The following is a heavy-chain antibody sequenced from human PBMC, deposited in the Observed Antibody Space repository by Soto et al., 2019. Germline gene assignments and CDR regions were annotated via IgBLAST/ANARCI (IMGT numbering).Heavy chain of an antibody. Sequence: QVQLVESGGGVVQPGRSLRLSCVVSGFNFSSYGMHWVRQAPGKGLEWVAVIWLDGDKKYYSDFVKGRFTISRDNSKNTMYLQMNSLRAEDKAVYYCASGCSNNKCRFDYWGQGTLVTVSS. D-gene: IGHD2-2*01. CDR1: GFNFSSYG. V-gene: IGHV3-33*01. CDR2: IWLDGDKK. CDR3: ASGCSNNKCRFDY. J-gene: IGHJ4*02.